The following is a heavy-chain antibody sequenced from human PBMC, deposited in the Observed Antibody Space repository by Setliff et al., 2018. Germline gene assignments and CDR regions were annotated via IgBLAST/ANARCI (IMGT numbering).Heavy chain of an antibody. CDR1: GGSISSSSSY. CDR2: ISYSGST. Sequence: SVTLSLTCTVSGGSISSSSSYWGWIRQPPGKGLEWIGSISYSGSTYYNPSLKSRVTISVDTSKNQFSLKLSSVTAADTAVYYCAKRHYPYYLDYWGQGTLVTVSS. CDR3: AKRHYPYYLDY. V-gene: IGHV4-39*01. D-gene: IGHD3-10*01. J-gene: IGHJ4*02.